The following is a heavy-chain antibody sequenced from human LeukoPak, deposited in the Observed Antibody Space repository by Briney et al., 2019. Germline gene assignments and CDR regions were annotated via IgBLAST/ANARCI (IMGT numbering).Heavy chain of an antibody. CDR3: ARAGYCSGGRCYSDYYYGMDV. D-gene: IGHD2-15*01. CDR1: GGSISISSYY. V-gene: IGHV4-39*01. Sequence: SETLSLTCTVSGGSISISSYYWGWIRQPPGRGLEWIGSIYYSGSTYYNPSLKSRVTISVDTSKNQFSLKLSSVTAADTAVYYCARAGYCSGGRCYSDYYYGMDVWGQGTTVTVSS. J-gene: IGHJ6*02. CDR2: IYYSGST.